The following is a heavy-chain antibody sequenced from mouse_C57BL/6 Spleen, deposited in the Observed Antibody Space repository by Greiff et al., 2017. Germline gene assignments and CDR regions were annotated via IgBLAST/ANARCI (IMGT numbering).Heavy chain of an antibody. CDR1: GFSLTSYG. J-gene: IGHJ2*01. V-gene: IGHV2-2*01. CDR3: ARRDYDYDGGFDY. CDR2: IWSGGST. Sequence: VKLVESGPGLVQPSQSLSITCTVSGFSLTSYGVHWVRQSPGKGLEWLGVIWSGGSTDYNAAFISRLSISKDNSKSQVFFKMNSLQADDTAIYYCARRDYDYDGGFDYWGQGTTLTVSS. D-gene: IGHD2-4*01.